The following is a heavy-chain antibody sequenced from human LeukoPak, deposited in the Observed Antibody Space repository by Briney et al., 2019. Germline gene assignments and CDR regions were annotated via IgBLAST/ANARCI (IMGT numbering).Heavy chain of an antibody. D-gene: IGHD2-15*01. Sequence: PGGSLRLSCAASGFTFSSYAMSWVRQAPGKGLEWVSAISGSGGSTYYADSVKGRFTISRDNSKNTLYLQMDSLRAEDTAVYYCAKTIVAKGPYCSGGSCDYWGQGTLVTVSS. CDR1: GFTFSSYA. V-gene: IGHV3-23*01. CDR3: AKTIVAKGPYCSGGSCDY. CDR2: ISGSGGST. J-gene: IGHJ4*02.